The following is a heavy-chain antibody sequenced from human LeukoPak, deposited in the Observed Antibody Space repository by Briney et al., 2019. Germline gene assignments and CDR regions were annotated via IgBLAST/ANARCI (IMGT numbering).Heavy chain of an antibody. D-gene: IGHD6-19*01. CDR1: GFIFSSYD. CDR2: ITHDGKNT. CDR3: ASGARGWSY. Sequence: GGSLRLSCAASGFIFSSYDVHWVRRAPGKGLEWVAGITHDGKNTFYVDSVKGRFTISRDNPKNTQYLQMTTLNTEDTAVYYCASGARGWSYWGQGTQVTVSS. J-gene: IGHJ4*02. V-gene: IGHV3-30*14.